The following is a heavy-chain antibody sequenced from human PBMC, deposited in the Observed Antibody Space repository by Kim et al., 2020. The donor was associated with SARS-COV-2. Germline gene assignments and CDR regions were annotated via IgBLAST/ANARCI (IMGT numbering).Heavy chain of an antibody. CDR1: GGSFSGYY. V-gene: IGHV4-34*01. D-gene: IGHD3-22*01. CDR2: INHSGST. Sequence: SETLSLTCAVYGGSFSGYYWSRIRQPPGKGLEWIGEINHSGSTNYNPSLKSRVTISVDTSKNQFSLKLSSVTAADTAVYYCARGSGYYYDSSGYYHFDYWGQGTLVTVSS. CDR3: ARGSGYYYDSSGYYHFDY. J-gene: IGHJ4*02.